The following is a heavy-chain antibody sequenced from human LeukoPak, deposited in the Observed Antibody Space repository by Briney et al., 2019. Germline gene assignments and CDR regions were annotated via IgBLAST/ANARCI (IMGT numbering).Heavy chain of an antibody. V-gene: IGHV3-48*02. Sequence: GGSLRLSSAASEFTFSNFDMNWVRQAPGKGLEWVSYISSSSSSIYYADSVRGRFTISRDNAKNSLYLQMNSLRDDDTAVYYCARDSGGSSGWYYFDYWGQGTLVTVSS. CDR1: EFTFSNFD. CDR2: ISSSSSSI. J-gene: IGHJ4*02. D-gene: IGHD6-13*01. CDR3: ARDSGGSSGWYYFDY.